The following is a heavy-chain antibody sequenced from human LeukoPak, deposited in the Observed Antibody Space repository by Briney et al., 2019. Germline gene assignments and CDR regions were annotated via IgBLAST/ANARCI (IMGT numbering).Heavy chain of an antibody. J-gene: IGHJ4*02. CDR1: GGTFSSYA. CDR2: IIPIFGIA. CDR3: ARTRVPAAPHPFDY. V-gene: IGHV1-69*04. Sequence: SVKVSCKASGGTFSSYAISWVRQAPGQGLEWMGRIIPIFGIANHAQKFQGRVTITADKSTSTAYMELSSLRSEDTAVYCCARTRVPAAPHPFDYWGQGTLVTVSS. D-gene: IGHD2-2*01.